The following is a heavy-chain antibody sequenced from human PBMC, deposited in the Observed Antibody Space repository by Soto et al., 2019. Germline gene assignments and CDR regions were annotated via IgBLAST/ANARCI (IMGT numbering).Heavy chain of an antibody. D-gene: IGHD6-19*01. CDR2: INHSGST. CDR3: VSHMAVAEGY. V-gene: IGHV4-34*01. CDR1: GGSFSGYY. J-gene: IGHJ4*02. Sequence: PSETLSLTCAVYGGSFSGYYWSWIRQPPRKGLEWIGEINHSGSTNYNPSLKRRVTISVDTSKNQFSLKLSSVTAADTAVYYCVSHMAVAEGYWGQGTLVTVSS.